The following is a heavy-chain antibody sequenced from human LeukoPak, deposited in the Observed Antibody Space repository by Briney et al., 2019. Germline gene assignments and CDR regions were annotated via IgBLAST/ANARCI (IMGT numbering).Heavy chain of an antibody. Sequence: GGSLRLSCAASGFSFSSYWMTWVRQAPGKGLEWVANIKQDGSEKYYVDSVKGRFTISRDNAKNSLYLQMSSLRVEDTAVYYCAREGGGDFLEANPYWGQGTPVTVSS. CDR2: IKQDGSEK. D-gene: IGHD2-21*01. J-gene: IGHJ4*02. V-gene: IGHV3-7*01. CDR1: GFSFSSYW. CDR3: AREGGGDFLEANPY.